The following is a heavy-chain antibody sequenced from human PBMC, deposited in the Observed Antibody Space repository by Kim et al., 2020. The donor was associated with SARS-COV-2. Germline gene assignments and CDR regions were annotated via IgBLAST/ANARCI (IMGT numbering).Heavy chain of an antibody. Sequence: SETLSLTCAVYGGSFSGYYWSWIRQPPGKGLEWIGEINHSGSTNYNPSLKSRVTISVDTSKNQFSLKLSSVTAADTAVYYCARGQSSSWHFYYYGMDVWGQGTTVTVSS. D-gene: IGHD6-13*01. CDR3: ARGQSSSWHFYYYGMDV. CDR2: INHSGST. J-gene: IGHJ6*02. CDR1: GGSFSGYY. V-gene: IGHV4-34*01.